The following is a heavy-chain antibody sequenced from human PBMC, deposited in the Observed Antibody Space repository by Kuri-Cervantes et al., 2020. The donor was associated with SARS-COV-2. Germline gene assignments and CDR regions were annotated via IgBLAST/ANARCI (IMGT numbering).Heavy chain of an antibody. V-gene: IGHV4-34*01. J-gene: IGHJ3*02. CDR1: GEPFRGYY. Sequence: SQTLSLTCAFYGEPFRGYYWTWIRQSPGKGLEWIGEVNHRGDTNYNPSLMGRVIISVDTSNSQFSLRLTSVTAADTAVYYCARHHGADYDYVWGSYRRAKDDAFDIWGQGTMVTVSS. CDR2: VNHRGDT. D-gene: IGHD3-16*02. CDR3: ARHHGADYDYVWGSYRRAKDDAFDI.